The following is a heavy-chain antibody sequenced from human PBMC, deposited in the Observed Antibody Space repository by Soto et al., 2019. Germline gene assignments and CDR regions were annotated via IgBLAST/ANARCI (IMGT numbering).Heavy chain of an antibody. CDR3: AGHCTNGVCYDDGMDV. CDR2: IYHSGST. Sequence: SETLSLTCGVSGGSISSSNWLSWVRQPPGKGLEWIGEIYHSGSTNYNPSLKSRVTISVDKSKNQFSLKLSSVTAADTAVYYCAGHCTNGVCYDDGMDVWGQGTTVTVSS. J-gene: IGHJ6*02. V-gene: IGHV4-4*02. CDR1: GGSISSSNW. D-gene: IGHD2-8*01.